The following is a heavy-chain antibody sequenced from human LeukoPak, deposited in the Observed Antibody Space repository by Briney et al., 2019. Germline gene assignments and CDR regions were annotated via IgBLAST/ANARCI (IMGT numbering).Heavy chain of an antibody. Sequence: PGGSLRLSCAASGFTFSSYAMSWVRQAPGKGLEWVSAISGSGGSTYYADSVKGRFTISRDNSKNTLYLQMNSLRAEDTAVYYCAKVRYCGGDCYSNVDYWGQGTLVTVSP. J-gene: IGHJ4*02. CDR3: AKVRYCGGDCYSNVDY. D-gene: IGHD2-21*02. V-gene: IGHV3-23*01. CDR1: GFTFSSYA. CDR2: ISGSGGST.